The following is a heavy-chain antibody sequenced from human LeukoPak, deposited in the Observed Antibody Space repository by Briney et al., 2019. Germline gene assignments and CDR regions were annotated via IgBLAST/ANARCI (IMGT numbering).Heavy chain of an antibody. Sequence: ASVKVPCKASGYTFTSYDINWVRQATGQGLEWMGWMNPNSGNTGYAQKFQGRVTITRNTSISTAYMELSSLRSEDTAVYYCARFLSGSYYVFDYWGQGTLVTVSS. CDR1: GYTFTSYD. J-gene: IGHJ4*02. D-gene: IGHD1-26*01. V-gene: IGHV1-8*03. CDR3: ARFLSGSYYVFDY. CDR2: MNPNSGNT.